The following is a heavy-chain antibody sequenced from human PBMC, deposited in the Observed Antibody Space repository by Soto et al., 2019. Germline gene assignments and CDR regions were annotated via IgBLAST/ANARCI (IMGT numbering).Heavy chain of an antibody. J-gene: IGHJ4*02. CDR2: IYPSDSDT. Sequence: ESLKVSCKGSGYKFAGYWIAWVRQMPGKGLELMGIIYPSDSDTRYRPSFQGQVTISADKSISSAYLQWSSLRASDTAMYYCARGGVSTRTFDYWGQGTPVTVSS. V-gene: IGHV5-51*01. CDR1: GYKFAGYW. D-gene: IGHD3-3*01. CDR3: ARGGVSTRTFDY.